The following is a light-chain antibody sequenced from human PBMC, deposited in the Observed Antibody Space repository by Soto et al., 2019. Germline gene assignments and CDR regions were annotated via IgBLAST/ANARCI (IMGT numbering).Light chain of an antibody. CDR2: EAS. CDR3: KQYDIYPLT. V-gene: IGKV1-5*03. Sequence: DIQLSQSPSTLSASVGDRVTITCRASQSIRGWLAWHQQKPGKAPNLLIYEASSVECGVPSRFRGSGSGTEFTLTISCLQPHDCATDYSKQYDIYPLTFGQGTKVEVK. CDR1: QSIRGW. J-gene: IGKJ1*01.